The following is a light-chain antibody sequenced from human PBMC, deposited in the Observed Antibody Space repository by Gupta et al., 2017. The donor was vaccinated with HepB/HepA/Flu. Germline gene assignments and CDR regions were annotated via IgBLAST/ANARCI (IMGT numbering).Light chain of an antibody. CDR2: LGS. J-gene: IGKJ4*01. CDR1: QSLLHSNGYNY. V-gene: IGKV2-28*01. CDR3: MQALQAPLT. Sequence: DIVTTQSPLSLPVTPGEPASIPCRSSQSLLHSNGYNYLDWYLQKPGQSPQLLIYLGSNRASGVPDRFSGSGSGTDFTLNISSVEAEDVGVYYCMQALQAPLTFGGGTKVEIK.